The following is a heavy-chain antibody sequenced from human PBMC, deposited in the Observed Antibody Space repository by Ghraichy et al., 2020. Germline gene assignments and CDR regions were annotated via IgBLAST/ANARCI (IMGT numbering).Heavy chain of an antibody. Sequence: SETLSLTCAVYGGSFSGYYWSWIRQPPGKGLEWIGEINHSGSTNYNPSLKSRVTISVDTSKNQFSLKLSSVTAADTAVYYCARGAPTRLWLVRPPPRPFYFDYWGQGTLVSVSS. V-gene: IGHV4-34*01. J-gene: IGHJ4*02. CDR1: GGSFSGYY. D-gene: IGHD6-19*01. CDR2: INHSGST. CDR3: ARGAPTRLWLVRPPPRPFYFDY.